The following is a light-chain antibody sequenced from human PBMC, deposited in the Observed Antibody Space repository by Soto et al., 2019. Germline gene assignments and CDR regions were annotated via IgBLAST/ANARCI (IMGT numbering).Light chain of an antibody. V-gene: IGLV2-14*01. Sequence: QSVLTQPASVSGSPGQSITISCTGTSSDVGGYNYVSWYQQPPGKAPKLMIYDVSNRPSGVSKRFSGSKSGNTASLTISGLQAEDEADYYCSSYTSSSIPVFGGGTKLTVL. CDR1: SSDVGGYNY. J-gene: IGLJ2*01. CDR3: SSYTSSSIPV. CDR2: DVS.